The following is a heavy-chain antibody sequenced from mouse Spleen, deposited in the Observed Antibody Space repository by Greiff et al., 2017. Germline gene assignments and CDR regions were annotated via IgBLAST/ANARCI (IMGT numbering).Heavy chain of an antibody. Sequence: QVQLQQSGTVLARPGASVKMSCKASGYTFTSYWMDWVKQRPGQGLEWIGNIYPSDSETHYNQKFKDKATLTVDKSSSTAYMQLSSLTSEDSAVYYCARLYYDGSHYYAMDYWGQGTSVTVSS. CDR2: IYPSDSET. CDR3: ARLYYDGSHYYAMDY. V-gene: IGHV1-61*01. CDR1: GYTFTSYW. D-gene: IGHD1-1*01. J-gene: IGHJ4*01.